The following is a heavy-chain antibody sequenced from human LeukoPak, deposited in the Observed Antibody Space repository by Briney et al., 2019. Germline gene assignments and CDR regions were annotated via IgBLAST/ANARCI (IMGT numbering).Heavy chain of an antibody. J-gene: IGHJ4*02. V-gene: IGHV3-21*01. Sequence: GGSLRLSCAASGFTFSSYSLNWVRQAPGKGLEWVSSITTSSSYIYYADSVKGRFTISRDNAKNSLFLQMNSLRAEDTAVYYCATSPGLGYSSSLTGVDYWGQGTLVAVSS. D-gene: IGHD6-6*01. CDR1: GFTFSSYS. CDR2: ITTSSSYI. CDR3: ATSPGLGYSSSLTGVDY.